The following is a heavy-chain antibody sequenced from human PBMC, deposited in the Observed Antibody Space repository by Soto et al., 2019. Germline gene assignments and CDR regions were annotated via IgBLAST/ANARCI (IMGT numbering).Heavy chain of an antibody. CDR2: IIPIFGTA. Sequence: QVQLVQSGAEVQKPGSSVKVSCKASGGTFSSYAISWVRQAPGQGLEWMGGIIPIFGTANYAQKFQGRVTITADESTSTAYMELSSLRSEDTAVYYCAKSPTLQLWPGALFDYWGQGTLVTVSS. V-gene: IGHV1-69*01. CDR1: GGTFSSYA. J-gene: IGHJ4*02. CDR3: AKSPTLQLWPGALFDY. D-gene: IGHD5-18*01.